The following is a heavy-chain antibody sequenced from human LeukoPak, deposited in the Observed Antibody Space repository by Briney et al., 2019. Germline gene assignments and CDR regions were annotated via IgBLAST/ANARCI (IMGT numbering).Heavy chain of an antibody. CDR1: GYTFTGYY. CDR2: INPNSGGT. Sequence: ASVKVSCKASGYTFTGYYMYWVRQAPGQGLEWMGWINPNSGGTNYAQKFQGRVTMTRDTSISTAYMGLSRLRSDDTAVYYCARSFSSYGDYGHYWGQGNLVTVSS. J-gene: IGHJ4*02. CDR3: ARSFSSYGDYGHY. V-gene: IGHV1-2*02. D-gene: IGHD4-17*01.